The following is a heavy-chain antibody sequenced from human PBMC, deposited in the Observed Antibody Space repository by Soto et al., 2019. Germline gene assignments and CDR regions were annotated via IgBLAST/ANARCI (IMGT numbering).Heavy chain of an antibody. CDR1: GDSISSGGYY. Sequence: QVQLQESGPGLVKPSQTLSLTCTVSGDSISSGGYYWNWIRQHPGKGLEWIGYIYYTGSTYYNPSLESRVTISVDTSKNQFSLMLSSVSAADTAVYYCARSNYYYFYMDVWGSGATVTVS. CDR3: ARSNYYYFYMDV. CDR2: IYYTGST. J-gene: IGHJ6*03. V-gene: IGHV4-31*03.